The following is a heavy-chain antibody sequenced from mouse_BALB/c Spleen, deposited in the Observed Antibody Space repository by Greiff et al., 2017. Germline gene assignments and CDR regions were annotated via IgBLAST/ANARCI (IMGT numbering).Heavy chain of an antibody. CDR1: GFSLTGYG. D-gene: IGHD1-1*01. CDR3: ARVDYGSSPHYYAMDY. V-gene: IGHV2-6-7*01. J-gene: IGHJ4*01. CDR2: IWGDGST. Sequence: VQVVESGPGLVAPSQSLSITCTVSGFSLTGYGVNWVRQPPGKGLEWLGMIWGDGSTDYNSALKSRLSISKDNSKSQVFLKMNSLQTDDTARYYCARVDYGSSPHYYAMDYWGQGTSVTVSS.